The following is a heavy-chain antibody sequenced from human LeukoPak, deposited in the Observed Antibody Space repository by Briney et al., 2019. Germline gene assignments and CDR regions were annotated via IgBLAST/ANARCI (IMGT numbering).Heavy chain of an antibody. Sequence: GGSLRLSCAASGFTFSSYAMHWVRQAPGKGLGWVAVISYDGSNKYYADSVKGRFTISRDNSKNTLYLQMNSLRAEDTAVYYCERCVAAAENLWGEGTLLTVSS. CDR3: ERCVAAAENL. J-gene: IGHJ1*01. CDR2: ISYDGSNK. CDR1: GFTFSSYA. V-gene: IGHV3-30*04. D-gene: IGHD6-13*01.